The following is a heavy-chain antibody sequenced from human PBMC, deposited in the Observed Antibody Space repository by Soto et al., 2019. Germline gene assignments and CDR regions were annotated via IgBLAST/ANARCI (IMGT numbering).Heavy chain of an antibody. CDR2: ISGSGGST. V-gene: IGHV3-23*01. CDR3: AKEASSVAAAEYFDY. D-gene: IGHD6-13*01. J-gene: IGHJ4*02. CDR1: GFTISSHA. Sequence: GGSLKLSWTSAGFTISSHAMIWVRPAPGKGLEWVSAISGSGGSTYYADSVKGRFTISRDNSKNTLYLQMNSLRAEDTAVYYCAKEASSVAAAEYFDYWVQGTLVTFS.